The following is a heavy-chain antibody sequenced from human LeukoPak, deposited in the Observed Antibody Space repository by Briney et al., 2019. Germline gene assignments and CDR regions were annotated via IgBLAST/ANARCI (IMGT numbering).Heavy chain of an antibody. CDR1: GFTFSSYS. CDR3: ASGYYDSSGYYR. V-gene: IGHV3-21*01. CDR2: ISSSSSYI. J-gene: IGHJ4*02. D-gene: IGHD3-22*01. Sequence: GGSLRLSCAASGFTFSSYSMNWVRQAPGKGLEWVSSISSSSSYIYYADSVRGRFTISRDNAKNSLYLQMNSLGAEDTAVYYCASGYYDSSGYYRWGQGTLVTVSS.